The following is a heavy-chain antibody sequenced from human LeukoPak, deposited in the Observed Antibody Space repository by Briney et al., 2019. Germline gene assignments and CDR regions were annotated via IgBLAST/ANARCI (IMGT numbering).Heavy chain of an antibody. D-gene: IGHD1-26*01. CDR1: GFTLRSYA. V-gene: IGHV3-23*01. J-gene: IGHJ4*01. Sequence: GGTLRLSCAASGFTLRSYAMSWVRQAPRNGREGVSTIRVGTYYADSVKVRFTISRDNSKSTLYLQMNSLRAEDTAVYYCAKDYSGNCRNFDFWGQGTLVTVSS. CDR2: IRVGT. CDR3: AKDYSGNCRNFDF.